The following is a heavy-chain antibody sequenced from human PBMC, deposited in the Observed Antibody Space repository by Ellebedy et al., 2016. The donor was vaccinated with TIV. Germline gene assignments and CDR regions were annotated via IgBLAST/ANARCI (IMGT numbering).Heavy chain of an antibody. V-gene: IGHV3-48*03. D-gene: IGHD3-10*01. CDR1: GFIFSSYY. J-gene: IGHJ4*02. CDR3: ARRSRGPSYYFDY. Sequence: GESLKISCEASGFIFSSYYMTWVRQAPGKGLEWISYISGSGGMMDHADSVKGRFTISRDNAKNSLYLQLSSLRAEDTAVYYCARRSRGPSYYFDYWGQGALVTVSS. CDR2: ISGSGGMM.